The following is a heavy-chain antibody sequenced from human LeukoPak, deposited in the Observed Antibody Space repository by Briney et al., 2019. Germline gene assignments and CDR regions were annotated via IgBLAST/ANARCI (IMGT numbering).Heavy chain of an antibody. D-gene: IGHD3/OR15-3a*01. CDR1: GYSFTSYW. CDR2: IYPGDSDT. J-gene: IGHJ4*02. Sequence: GASLKISYKGSGYSFTSYWIGWVRQMPGKGLEWMGIIYPGDSDTRYSPSFQGQVTISADKSISTAYLQWSSLKASDTAMYYCARHGRKRTVVPGYWGQGTLVTVSS. V-gene: IGHV5-51*01. CDR3: ARHGRKRTVVPGY.